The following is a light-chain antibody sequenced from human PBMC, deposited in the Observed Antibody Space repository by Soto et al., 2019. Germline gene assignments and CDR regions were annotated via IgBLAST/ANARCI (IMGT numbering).Light chain of an antibody. Sequence: QSVLTQPPSASGTPGQRVTISCSGSSSNIGSNTVNWYQQLPGTAPKLLIYSNNQRPSGVPVRFSGSMSGTSASLAISGLQSEDEADYYCAAWDDGLNGDVFGTGTKVTVL. CDR2: SNN. CDR3: AAWDDGLNGDV. CDR1: SSNIGSNT. J-gene: IGLJ1*01. V-gene: IGLV1-44*01.